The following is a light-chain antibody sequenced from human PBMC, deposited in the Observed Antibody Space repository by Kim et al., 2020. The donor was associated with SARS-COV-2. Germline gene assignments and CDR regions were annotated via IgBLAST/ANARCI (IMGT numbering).Light chain of an antibody. CDR1: QSFSSSY. Sequence: PPGESATLSCRASQSFSSSYLTGYQQKPGQAPRLLMYGASSRATGIPDRCSGSGSGTDFTLTISRLEPEDFAVYYCHHYGSSTETFGQGTKVDIK. J-gene: IGKJ1*01. CDR2: GAS. V-gene: IGKV3-20*01. CDR3: HHYGSSTET.